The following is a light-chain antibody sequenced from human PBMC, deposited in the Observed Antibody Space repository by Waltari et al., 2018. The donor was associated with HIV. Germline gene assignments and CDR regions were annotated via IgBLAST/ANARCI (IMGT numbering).Light chain of an antibody. CDR1: SSDVGGYNY. CDR2: DVS. V-gene: IGLV2-14*01. CDR3: SSYTSSSTRV. J-gene: IGLJ3*02. Sequence: QSALTQPASVSGSPGQSITISCTGTSSDVGGYNYVSWYQQYPGKAPKLMIYDVSNRTSGVSNRFSGSKSGNTASLTISGLQAEDEADYCCSSYTSSSTRVFGGGTKLTVL.